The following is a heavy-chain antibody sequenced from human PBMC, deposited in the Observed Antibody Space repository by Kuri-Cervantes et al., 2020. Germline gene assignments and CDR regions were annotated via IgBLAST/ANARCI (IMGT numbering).Heavy chain of an antibody. V-gene: IGHV4-38-2*02. D-gene: IGHD3-22*01. CDR2: INHSGST. Sequence: SETLSLTCTVSGYSISSGYYWGWIRQPPGKGLEWVGEINHSGSTNYNPSLKSRVTISVDTSKNQFSLKLSSVTAADTAVYYCAKLGGITPIVVTNSGMDVWGQGTTVTVSS. J-gene: IGHJ6*02. CDR3: AKLGGITPIVVTNSGMDV. CDR1: GYSISSGYY.